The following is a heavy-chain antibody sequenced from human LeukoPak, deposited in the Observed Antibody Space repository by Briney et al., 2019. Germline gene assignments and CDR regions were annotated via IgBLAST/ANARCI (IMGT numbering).Heavy chain of an antibody. CDR2: IYYSGST. CDR1: GGSISSSSYY. Sequence: PSETLSLTCTVSGGSISSSSYYWGWIRQPPGKGLEWIGSIYYSGSTYYNPSLKSRVTISVDTSKNQFSLKLSSVTAADTAVYYCARQPGYYDSSGYYPLPYYYGMDVWGQGTTVTVYS. J-gene: IGHJ6*02. V-gene: IGHV4-39*01. CDR3: ARQPGYYDSSGYYPLPYYYGMDV. D-gene: IGHD3-22*01.